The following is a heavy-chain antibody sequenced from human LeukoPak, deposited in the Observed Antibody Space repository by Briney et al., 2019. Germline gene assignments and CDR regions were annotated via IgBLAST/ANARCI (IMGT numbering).Heavy chain of an antibody. CDR2: INPNSGGT. V-gene: IGHV1-2*02. D-gene: IGHD2-21*01. Sequence: ASVKVSCKASGYTFTDYHIHWVRQAPGQGLEWMGWINPNSGGTKFAQKFQGRVTMTRDTSISTSYMELSGLRSDDTAVYYCARAPGGVSDYWGQGTLVTASS. CDR1: GYTFTDYH. CDR3: ARAPGGVSDY. J-gene: IGHJ4*02.